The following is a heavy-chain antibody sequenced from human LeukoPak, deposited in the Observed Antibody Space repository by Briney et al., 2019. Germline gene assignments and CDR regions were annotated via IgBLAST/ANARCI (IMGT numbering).Heavy chain of an antibody. D-gene: IGHD4-23*01. CDR2: IYTSGST. CDR1: GGSISSGSYY. J-gene: IGHJ4*01. CDR3: ARGGDYGGNSAFDY. Sequence: SETLSLTCTVSGGSISSGSYYWSWIRQPAGKGLECIGRIYTSGSTNYNPSLKSTITISVDTSKNQSSVKLSSVNAADRDVYYCARGGDYGGNSAFDYWGQGTLVTVSS. V-gene: IGHV4-61*02.